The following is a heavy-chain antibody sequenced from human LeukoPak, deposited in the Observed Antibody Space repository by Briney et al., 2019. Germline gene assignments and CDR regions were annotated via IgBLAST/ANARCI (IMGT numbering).Heavy chain of an antibody. Sequence: GGSLRLSCAASGFSFRSYWMHWVRQLPGKGLVWVSRVSSDGNTTGYADSVKGRFTISRDDAKNTVDLQMNSLRGEDTAVYYCVRGRGSYGWFDPWGQGTLVTVSS. D-gene: IGHD3-10*01. CDR2: VSSDGNTT. CDR1: GFSFRSYW. CDR3: VRGRGSYGWFDP. V-gene: IGHV3-74*01. J-gene: IGHJ5*02.